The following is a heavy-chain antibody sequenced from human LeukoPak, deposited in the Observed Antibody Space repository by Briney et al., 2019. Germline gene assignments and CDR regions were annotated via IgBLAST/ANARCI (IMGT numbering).Heavy chain of an antibody. D-gene: IGHD6-13*01. V-gene: IGHV5-51*01. CDR1: GYSFSSYW. CDR3: ATGWAAGYFDY. CDR2: IYPGDSDT. Sequence: GESLTISCKGSGYSFSSYWIGWVGQMPGKGVEGMGVIYPGDSDTKYSPSFQGQVTISADKSISTAYLQWSSLKASDTAMYYCATGWAAGYFDYWGQGTLVTVSS. J-gene: IGHJ4*02.